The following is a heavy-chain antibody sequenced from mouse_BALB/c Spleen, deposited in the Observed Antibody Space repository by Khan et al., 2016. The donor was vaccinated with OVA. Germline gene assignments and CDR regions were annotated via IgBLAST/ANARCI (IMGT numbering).Heavy chain of an antibody. Sequence: QVRLQQSGAELVKPGASVKLSCKASGYTFTSYDINWVRQRPEQGLEWIGWIFPGDGSTKYNEKFKGKATLTTDKSSSTAYMQLNRLTSEDSTVYCCARGGYGGFAYWGQGTLVTVSA. D-gene: IGHD2-14*01. CDR3: ARGGYGGFAY. V-gene: IGHV1-85*01. J-gene: IGHJ3*01. CDR1: GYTFTSYD. CDR2: IFPGDGST.